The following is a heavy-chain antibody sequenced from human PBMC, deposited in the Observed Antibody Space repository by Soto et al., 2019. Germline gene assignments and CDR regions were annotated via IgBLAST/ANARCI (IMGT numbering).Heavy chain of an antibody. CDR3: ARRIMAASNYFDY. J-gene: IGHJ4*02. CDR2: ICYSGTT. Sequence: QVQLQESGPGLVRPSETLSLTCTVSGASIGTGSDCWSWIRQHPGKGLEWIGYICYSGTTYYNPSLKSRMTISVVTSKNPLSLNLRSVTAADAAVYYCARRIMAASNYFDYWGQGTLVTVSS. CDR1: GASIGTGSDC. D-gene: IGHD2-15*01. V-gene: IGHV4-31*03.